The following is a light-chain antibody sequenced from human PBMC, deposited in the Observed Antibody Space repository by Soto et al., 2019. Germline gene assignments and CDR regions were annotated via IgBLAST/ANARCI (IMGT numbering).Light chain of an antibody. CDR1: QIVSSY. Sequence: EIVWTPSPATLSFSPVERATLSCMASQIVSSYLAWYQQKPGQAPRLLIYDASNRATGIPARFSGSGSGTDFTLTISSLEPEDFAVYYCQKRSNWPLNCGGGNKGAIK. V-gene: IGKV3-11*01. J-gene: IGKJ4*01. CDR2: DAS. CDR3: QKRSNWPLN.